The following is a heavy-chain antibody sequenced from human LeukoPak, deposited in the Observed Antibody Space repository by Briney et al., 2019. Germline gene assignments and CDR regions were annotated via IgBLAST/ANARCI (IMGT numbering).Heavy chain of an antibody. Sequence: GESLEISFQGSGYRFTNYWIAWVRPMPGKGLEWMGIIYPDDSDTRYSPSFQGQVTISADKSISTAYLQWSSLKASDTAMYYCARIWLRAFDIWGQGTMVTVSS. J-gene: IGHJ3*02. V-gene: IGHV5-51*01. D-gene: IGHD3-16*01. CDR2: IYPDDSDT. CDR1: GYRFTNYW. CDR3: ARIWLRAFDI.